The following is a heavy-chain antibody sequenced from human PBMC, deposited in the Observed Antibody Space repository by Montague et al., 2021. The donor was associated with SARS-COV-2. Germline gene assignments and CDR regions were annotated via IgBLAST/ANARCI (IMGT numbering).Heavy chain of an antibody. V-gene: IGHV4-39*07. CDR2: IYYSGST. J-gene: IGHJ6*02. Sequence: SETLSLTCTVSGGAISSSSYYWGWIRQPPGKGLEWIGSIYYSGSTYYNPSLKSRVTISVDTSKNQFSLKLSSVTAADTAVYYCARDTSISMLVVVNRYGMDVWGQGTTVTVSS. CDR3: ARDTSISMLVVVNRYGMDV. CDR1: GGAISSSSYY. D-gene: IGHD3-22*01.